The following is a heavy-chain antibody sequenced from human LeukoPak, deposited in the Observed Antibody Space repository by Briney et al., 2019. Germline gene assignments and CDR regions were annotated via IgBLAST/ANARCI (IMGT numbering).Heavy chain of an antibody. CDR3: ARGGRGYGGNSGATYFDY. V-gene: IGHV1-18*01. CDR1: GYTFTRYG. Sequence: GASVKVSCKASGYTFTRYGISWVRQAPGQGLEWVGWISAYNGNTNYAQKLQGRVTMTTDTSTSTDYMELRSLRSDDTAVYYCARGGRGYGGNSGATYFDYWGQGTLVTVSS. CDR2: ISAYNGNT. J-gene: IGHJ4*02. D-gene: IGHD4-23*01.